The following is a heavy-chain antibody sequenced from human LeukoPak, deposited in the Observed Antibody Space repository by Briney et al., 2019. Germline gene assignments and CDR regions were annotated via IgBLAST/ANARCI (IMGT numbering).Heavy chain of an antibody. CDR2: IIPILGIA. CDR1: GGTFSSYA. V-gene: IGHV1-69*04. D-gene: IGHD5-12*01. Sequence: GASVKVSCKASGGTFSSYAISWVRQAPGQGLEWMGRIIPILGIANYAQKFQGRVTITADKSTSTAYMELSSLRSEDTAVYYCAISGYSGPGATIYYFDYWGQGTLVTVSS. CDR3: AISGYSGPGATIYYFDY. J-gene: IGHJ4*02.